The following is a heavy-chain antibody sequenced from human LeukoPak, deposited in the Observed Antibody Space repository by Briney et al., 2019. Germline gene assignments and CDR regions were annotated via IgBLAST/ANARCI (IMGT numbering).Heavy chain of an antibody. V-gene: IGHV1-18*01. J-gene: IGHJ6*03. CDR1: GYTFTSYG. CDR2: IIAYNGNT. Sequence: ASVKVSCKASGYTFTSYGISWVRQAPGQGLEWMGWIIAYNGNTNYAQKLQGRVTMTTDTSTSTAYMELRSLRSDDTAVYYCAKTTEAHSWQTRYYSYYMDVWGKGTTVTVSS. D-gene: IGHD6-13*01. CDR3: AKTTEAHSWQTRYYSYYMDV.